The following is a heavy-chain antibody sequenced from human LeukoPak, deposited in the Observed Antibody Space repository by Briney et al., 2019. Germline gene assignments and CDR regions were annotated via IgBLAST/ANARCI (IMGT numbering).Heavy chain of an antibody. V-gene: IGHV3-23*01. CDR1: GFTFSSFA. CDR3: AKAPDSVWGRYLNNYFDS. J-gene: IGHJ5*01. Sequence: GGSLRLSCLASGFTFSSFAMTWVRQAPGKGPEWVAAITSSGPTTFYSDSLKGRFTISRDNSNNLLFLHITNLRVDDTAVYYCAKAPDSVWGRYLNNYFDSWGQGILVSVS. CDR2: ITSSGPTT. D-gene: IGHD3-16*02.